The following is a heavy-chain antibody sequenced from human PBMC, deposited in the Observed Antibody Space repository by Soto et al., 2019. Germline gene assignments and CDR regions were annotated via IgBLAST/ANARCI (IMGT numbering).Heavy chain of an antibody. V-gene: IGHV3-23*01. CDR3: AKGRGTVTYFDY. D-gene: IGHD4-17*01. Sequence: VQLLEYGGGLVQPGGSLRLSCAASGFTFSSYAMSWVRQAPGKGLEWVSAISGSGGSTYYADSVKGRFTISRDNTKNTLYLQRNSLRAEDTAVYYCAKGRGTVTYFDYWGQGTLVTVSS. CDR2: ISGSGGST. CDR1: GFTFSSYA. J-gene: IGHJ4*02.